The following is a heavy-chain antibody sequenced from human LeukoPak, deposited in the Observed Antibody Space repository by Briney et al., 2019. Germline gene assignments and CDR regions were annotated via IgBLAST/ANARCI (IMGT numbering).Heavy chain of an antibody. CDR3: MSGGSRRALIHY. Sequence: SWETLSLTCTVSGGSISSSNFYWGWIRQPPGKGLEWIGTIYYSGSTDYNPSLKSRVTRSVDTSKNQFSLRLSSVTAADTAVYYCMSGGSRRALIHYWGQGILVTVSS. V-gene: IGHV4-39*01. CDR2: IYYSGST. CDR1: GGSISSSNFY. D-gene: IGHD3-10*02. J-gene: IGHJ4*02.